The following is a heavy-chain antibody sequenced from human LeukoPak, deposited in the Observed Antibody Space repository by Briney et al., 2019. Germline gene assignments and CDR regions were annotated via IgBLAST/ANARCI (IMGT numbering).Heavy chain of an antibody. CDR2: ISGSGGST. D-gene: IGHD6-19*01. V-gene: IGHV3-23*01. CDR3: VKDPGQWLVNDWFDP. CDR1: GFTFSSYA. Sequence: GGSLRLSCAASGFTFSSYAMSWVRQAPGKGLEWVSAISGSGGSTYYADSVKGRFTISRDNSKNTLYLQMNSLRAEDTAVYYCVKDPGQWLVNDWFDPWGQGTLVTVSS. J-gene: IGHJ5*02.